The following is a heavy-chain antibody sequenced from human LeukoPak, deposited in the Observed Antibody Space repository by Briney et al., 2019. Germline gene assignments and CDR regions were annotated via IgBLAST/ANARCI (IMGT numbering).Heavy chain of an antibody. CDR1: GFTFSSYE. D-gene: IGHD3-9*01. Sequence: GGSLRLSCAASGFTFSSYEMNWVRQAPGKGLEWVSYISSSGSTIYYADSVKGRFTISRDNAKNSLYLQMNSLRAEDTAVYYCARVPYDILTGHFDYWGQGTLVTVSS. CDR3: ARVPYDILTGHFDY. CDR2: ISSSGSTI. V-gene: IGHV3-48*03. J-gene: IGHJ4*02.